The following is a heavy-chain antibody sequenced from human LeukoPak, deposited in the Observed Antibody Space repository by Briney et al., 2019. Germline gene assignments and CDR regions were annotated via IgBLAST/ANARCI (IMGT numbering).Heavy chain of an antibody. Sequence: ASVKVSCKAFGYTFTSYYMHWVRQAPGQGLEWMGGIIPIFGTANYAQKFQGRVTITADESTSTAYMELSSLRSEDTAVYYCACGYSYGPDYYYYGMDVWGQGTTVTVSS. J-gene: IGHJ6*02. CDR1: GYTFTSYY. CDR2: IIPIFGTA. CDR3: ACGYSYGPDYYYYGMDV. D-gene: IGHD5-18*01. V-gene: IGHV1-69*13.